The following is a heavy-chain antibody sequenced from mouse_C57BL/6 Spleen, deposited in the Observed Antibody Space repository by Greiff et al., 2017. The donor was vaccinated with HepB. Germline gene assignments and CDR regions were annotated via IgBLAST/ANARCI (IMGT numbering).Heavy chain of an antibody. Sequence: QVQLQQSGPGLVQPSQSLSITCTVSGFSLTSYGVHWVRQSPGKGLEWLGVIWSGGSTDYNAAFISRLSISKDNSKSQVFFKMNSLQADDTAIYYCARGIYYDYDAHYAMDYWGQGTSVTVSS. D-gene: IGHD2-4*01. J-gene: IGHJ4*01. CDR3: ARGIYYDYDAHYAMDY. CDR1: GFSLTSYG. CDR2: IWSGGST. V-gene: IGHV2-2*01.